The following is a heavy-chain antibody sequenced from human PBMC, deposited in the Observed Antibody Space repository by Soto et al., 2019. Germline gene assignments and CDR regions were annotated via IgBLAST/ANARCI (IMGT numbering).Heavy chain of an antibody. CDR1: GYSFTSYH. V-gene: IGHV1-8*01. Sequence: ASVKVSRKASGYSFTSYHIDWVGQATGQGLEWLGWMNPNSGNTGYAQRFQGRVTMTRNTSISTAYMELSSLRSEDTAVYYCARGGQLWVNDAFDIWGQGTMVTISS. D-gene: IGHD5-18*01. CDR2: MNPNSGNT. CDR3: ARGGQLWVNDAFDI. J-gene: IGHJ3*02.